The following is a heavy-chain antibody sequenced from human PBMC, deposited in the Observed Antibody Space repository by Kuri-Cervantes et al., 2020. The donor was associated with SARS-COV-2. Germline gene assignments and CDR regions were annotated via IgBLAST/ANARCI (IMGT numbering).Heavy chain of an antibody. D-gene: IGHD6-19*01. CDR1: GFTFSSYA. Sequence: GESLKISCAASGFTFSSYAMSWVRQAPGKGLGWVSAISGSGGSTYYADSVKGRFTISRDNSKNTLYLQMNSLRAEDTAVYYCAKELAVAGSADYFDYWGQGTLVTVSS. J-gene: IGHJ4*02. CDR3: AKELAVAGSADYFDY. CDR2: ISGSGGST. V-gene: IGHV3-23*01.